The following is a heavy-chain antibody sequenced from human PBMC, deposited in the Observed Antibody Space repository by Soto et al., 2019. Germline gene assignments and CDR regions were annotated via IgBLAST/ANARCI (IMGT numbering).Heavy chain of an antibody. CDR1: GGSISSYY. J-gene: IGHJ4*02. CDR2: IYYSGST. Sequence: SETLSLTCTVSGGSISSYYWSWIRQPPGKGLEWIGYIYYSGSTNYNPSLKSRVTISVDTSKNQFSLKLSSVTAADTAVYYCARDSRDYYGSGSPHYFDYWGQGTLVTVSS. CDR3: ARDSRDYYGSGSPHYFDY. D-gene: IGHD3-10*01. V-gene: IGHV4-59*01.